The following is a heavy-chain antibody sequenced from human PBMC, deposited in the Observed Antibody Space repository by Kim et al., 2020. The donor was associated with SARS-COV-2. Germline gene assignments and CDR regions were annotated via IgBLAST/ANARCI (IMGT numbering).Heavy chain of an antibody. CDR1: GFTFSNYP. Sequence: GGSLRLSCAASGFTFSNYPMNWVRQAPGKGLEWVSYITSSSSTIYYADSVKGRFTISRDNARNSLYLQMNSLRDEDTAVYYCAADYYYYYGMDVWGQGTTVTVSS. J-gene: IGHJ6*02. CDR3: AADYYYYYGMDV. CDR2: ITSSSSTI. V-gene: IGHV3-48*02.